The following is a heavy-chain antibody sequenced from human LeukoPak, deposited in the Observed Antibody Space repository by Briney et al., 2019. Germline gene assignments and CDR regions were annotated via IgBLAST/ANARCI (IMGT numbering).Heavy chain of an antibody. Sequence: SETLSLTCAVYGGSFSDYYWSWIRQLPGKGLEWIGEINHSGSTNYNPSLKSRVTISVDTSKNQFSLKLSSVTAADTAVYYCARWRAAARLYWFDPWGQGTLVTVSS. CDR3: ARWRAAARLYWFDP. CDR2: INHSGST. V-gene: IGHV4-34*01. D-gene: IGHD6-13*01. CDR1: GGSFSDYY. J-gene: IGHJ5*02.